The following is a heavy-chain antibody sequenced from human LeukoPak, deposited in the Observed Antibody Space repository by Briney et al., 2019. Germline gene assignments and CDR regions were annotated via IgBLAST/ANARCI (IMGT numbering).Heavy chain of an antibody. J-gene: IGHJ4*02. V-gene: IGHV3-74*01. CDR3: AKSYNNPTVAVRVRGVIPYFDY. D-gene: IGHD3-10*01. CDR2: IRSDGSDT. CDR1: GFTFSDTW. Sequence: GGSLRLSCAASGFTFSDTWMHWVRQAPGEGLVWVSRIRSDGSDTRYAESVKGRFTISRDNSRTTLYLQMISLRADDTAVYYCAKSYNNPTVAVRVRGVIPYFDYWGQGSLVTVSS.